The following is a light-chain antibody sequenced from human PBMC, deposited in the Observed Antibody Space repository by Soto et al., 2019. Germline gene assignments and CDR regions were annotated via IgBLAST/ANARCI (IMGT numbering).Light chain of an antibody. CDR1: QNIYIW. J-gene: IGKJ4*01. Sequence: DLQMTQSPSTLSASVGDRVTITCRASQNIYIWLAWYQKKPGKAPNLLIYKASTLQSGVPSRFSGNGSGTEFTLTITSLQPDDFATYYCQQYNNWSGLTFGGGTKVDIK. CDR2: KAS. V-gene: IGKV1-5*03. CDR3: QQYNNWSGLT.